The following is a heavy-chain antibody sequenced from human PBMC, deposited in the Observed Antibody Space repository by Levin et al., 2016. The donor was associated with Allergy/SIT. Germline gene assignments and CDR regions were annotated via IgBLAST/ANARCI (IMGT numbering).Heavy chain of an antibody. CDR1: GYTFTDYY. CDR3: ARDLDIAVAGSYFDY. Sequence: ASVKVSCKASGYTFTDYYMHWVRQAPGHGLEWMGWINPKSDDTNYAQKFQGRVTMTSDTSISTVYMELTGLGSDDTAIYYCARDLDIAVAGSYFDYWGQGTLVTVSS. V-gene: IGHV1-2*02. CDR2: INPKSDDT. D-gene: IGHD6-19*01. J-gene: IGHJ4*02.